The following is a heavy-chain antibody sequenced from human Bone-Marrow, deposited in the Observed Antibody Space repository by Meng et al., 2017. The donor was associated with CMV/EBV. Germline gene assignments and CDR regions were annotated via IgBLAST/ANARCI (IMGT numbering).Heavy chain of an antibody. V-gene: IGHV1-2*02. CDR2: INPNSGGT. D-gene: IGHD6-6*01. CDR3: VRGLRDSSPYNWVDP. J-gene: IGHJ5*02. CDR1: GYTCTGYY. Sequence: SVKVSCTASGYTCTGYYMHWVRQAAGQGLEWMGWINPNSGGTNYAQKFQGRVTMTRDTSISTAYMELSRLRSDDTAVYDCVRGLRDSSPYNWVDPWGQGSLVTVSS.